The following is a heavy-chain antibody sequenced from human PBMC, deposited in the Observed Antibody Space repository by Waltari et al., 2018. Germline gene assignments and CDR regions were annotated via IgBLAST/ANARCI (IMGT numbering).Heavy chain of an antibody. D-gene: IGHD3-22*01. CDR1: GFSISRGYY. CDR3: ARGPVFKYYYHAFDI. CDR2: IYESGST. Sequence: QVQLQESGPGLVKPSETLPFTCAVSGFSISRGYYWGWVRQPPGKGLEWIGSIYESGSTYHNPSLKSRVTISIDTSKNQFSLKLTSVTAADTAMYYCARGPVFKYYYHAFDIWGQGTMVTVSS. J-gene: IGHJ3*02. V-gene: IGHV4-38-2*01.